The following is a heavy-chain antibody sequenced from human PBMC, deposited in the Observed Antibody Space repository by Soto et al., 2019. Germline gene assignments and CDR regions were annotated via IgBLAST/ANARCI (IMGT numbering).Heavy chain of an antibody. CDR1: EYTFTSYA. CDR2: ISAGNGNT. CDR3: ARIETGRVVTRPNWLDP. J-gene: IGHJ5*02. Sequence: QVQLVQSGAEVKKPGASVKVSCKASEYTFTSYAMHWVRQAPGQRLEWMGWISAGNGNTKYSQKFQDRVTITRDTSASTAYMELSSLRSEDTAVYYCARIETGRVVTRPNWLDPWGQGTLVTVSS. D-gene: IGHD2-21*02. V-gene: IGHV1-3*01.